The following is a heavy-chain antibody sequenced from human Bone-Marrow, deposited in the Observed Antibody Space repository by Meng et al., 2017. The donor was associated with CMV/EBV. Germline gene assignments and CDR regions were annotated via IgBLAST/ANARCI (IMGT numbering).Heavy chain of an antibody. D-gene: IGHD6-19*01. CDR3: AKSGYSSGWYLSRIDS. V-gene: IGHV3-30*02. CDR2: IHFDGSDK. Sequence: GGSLRLSCAASGFTFSSYGMHWVRQAPGKGLEWVAFIHFDGSDKTYADSVKGRFTISRDNSKNTLSLQMNSLRTEDRAAYYCAKSGYSSGWYLSRIDSWGQGTLVTVSS. CDR1: GFTFSSYG. J-gene: IGHJ4*02.